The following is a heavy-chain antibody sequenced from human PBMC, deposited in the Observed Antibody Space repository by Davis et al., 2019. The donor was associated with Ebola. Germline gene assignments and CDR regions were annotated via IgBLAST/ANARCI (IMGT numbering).Heavy chain of an antibody. CDR2: INHSGST. CDR3: ARTLIAVAGHSHAFDI. Sequence: PSETLSLTCTVSGGSVSSGSYYWSWIRQPPGKGLEWIGEINHSGSTNYKPSLKSRVTISVDTSRKQFSLKLSSVTAADTAVYYCARTLIAVAGHSHAFDIWGQGTMVSVSS. V-gene: IGHV4-39*07. D-gene: IGHD6-19*01. J-gene: IGHJ3*02. CDR1: GGSVSSGSYY.